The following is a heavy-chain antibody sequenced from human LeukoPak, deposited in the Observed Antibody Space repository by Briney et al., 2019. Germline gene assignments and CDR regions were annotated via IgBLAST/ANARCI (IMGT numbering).Heavy chain of an antibody. Sequence: GGSLRLSCAASGFTVSSNYMSWVRQAPGKGLEWVSVRYSGGSTYYADSVKGRFTISRDTSKNTLYLQMKSLRAEDTAVYYCARELDYGGHGAFDSWGQGTMVTVSS. CDR3: ARELDYGGHGAFDS. CDR1: GFTVSSNY. D-gene: IGHD4-17*01. CDR2: RYSGGST. J-gene: IGHJ3*02. V-gene: IGHV3-53*01.